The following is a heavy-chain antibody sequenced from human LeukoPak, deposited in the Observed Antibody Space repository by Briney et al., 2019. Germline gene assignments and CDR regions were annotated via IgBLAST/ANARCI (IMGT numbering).Heavy chain of an antibody. D-gene: IGHD2-15*01. CDR3: ARGPQNCSGGSCYYYYFDY. CDR1: GGSFSNYY. V-gene: IGHV4-34*01. CDR2: INHSGST. J-gene: IGHJ4*02. Sequence: SETLSLTCAVYGGSFSNYYWSWIRQPPGKGLEWIGEINHSGSTDYNPSLKSRVTISVDTSKNQFSLKLSSVTAADTAVYYCARGPQNCSGGSCYYYYFDYWGQGTLVTVSS.